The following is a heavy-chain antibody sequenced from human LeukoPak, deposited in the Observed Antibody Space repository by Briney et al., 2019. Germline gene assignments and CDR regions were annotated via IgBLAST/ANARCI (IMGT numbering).Heavy chain of an antibody. CDR2: IYYSGST. Sequence: SETLSLTCTVSGGSISSSSYYWGWIRQPPGKGLEWIGSIYYSGSTNYNPSLKSRVTISVDTSKNQFSLKLTSVTAADTAVYFCARGGYYGSGNDFRFDPWGQGTLVTVSS. V-gene: IGHV4-39*07. J-gene: IGHJ5*02. CDR3: ARGGYYGSGNDFRFDP. CDR1: GGSISSSSYY. D-gene: IGHD3-10*01.